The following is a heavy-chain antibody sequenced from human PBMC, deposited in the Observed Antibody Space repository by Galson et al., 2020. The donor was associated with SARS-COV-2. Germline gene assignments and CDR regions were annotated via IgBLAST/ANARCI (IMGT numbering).Heavy chain of an antibody. J-gene: IGHJ1*01. CDR3: ARDHNYYDSSGYLRYFQH. CDR1: GGSISSSSYY. CDR2: IYYSGST. D-gene: IGHD3-22*01. V-gene: IGHV4-39*07. Sequence: SETLSLTCTVSGGSISSSSYYWGWIRQPPGKGLELIGSIYYSGSTYYNPSLKSRVTISVDTSKNQFSLKLSSVTAADTAVYYCARDHNYYDSSGYLRYFQHWGQGTLVTVSS.